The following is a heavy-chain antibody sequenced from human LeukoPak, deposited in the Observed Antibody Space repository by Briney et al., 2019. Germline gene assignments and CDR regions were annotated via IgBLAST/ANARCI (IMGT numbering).Heavy chain of an antibody. Sequence: ASVKVSCKASGYTFTSYGISWVRQAPGQGLEWMGWISAYNGNTNYAQKLQGRVTMTTDTSTSTAYMELRSLRSDDTAVYYCAKEVVVAATPIGYYYYYYMDVWGKGTTVTISS. CDR3: AKEVVVAATPIGYYYYYYMDV. V-gene: IGHV1-18*01. CDR1: GYTFTSYG. CDR2: ISAYNGNT. J-gene: IGHJ6*03. D-gene: IGHD2-15*01.